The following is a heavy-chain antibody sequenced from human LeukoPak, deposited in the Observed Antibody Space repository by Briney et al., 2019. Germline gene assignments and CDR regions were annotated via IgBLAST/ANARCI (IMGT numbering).Heavy chain of an antibody. CDR2: IKQDGSEK. D-gene: IGHD6-13*01. J-gene: IGHJ4*02. Sequence: GGSLRLSCAASGFTFSSYWMSWVRQAPGKGLEWVANIKQDGSEKYYVDSVKGRSTISRDNAKNSLYLQMNSLRAEDTAVYYCVRDGFSYSSSWFSWVGYFDYWGQGTLVTVSS. CDR3: VRDGFSYSSSWFSWVGYFDY. CDR1: GFTFSSYW. V-gene: IGHV3-7*01.